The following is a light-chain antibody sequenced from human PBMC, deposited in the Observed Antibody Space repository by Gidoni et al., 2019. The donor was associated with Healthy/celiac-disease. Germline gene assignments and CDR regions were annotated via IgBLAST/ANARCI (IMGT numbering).Light chain of an antibody. Sequence: EIVMTQSPATLSVSPGERATLSCRASQSVSSNLAWYQQQPGQAPRLLIYGASTRATGIPARVSGSVSGTEFTLTISSLQSEDFAVYYCQQYNNWWTFGQGTKVEIK. CDR1: QSVSSN. CDR3: QQYNNWWT. V-gene: IGKV3-15*01. J-gene: IGKJ1*01. CDR2: GAS.